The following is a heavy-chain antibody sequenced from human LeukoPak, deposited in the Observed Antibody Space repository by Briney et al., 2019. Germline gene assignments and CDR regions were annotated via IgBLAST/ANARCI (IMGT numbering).Heavy chain of an antibody. V-gene: IGHV3-21*01. CDR1: GFTFSDYA. D-gene: IGHD5-24*01. CDR2: ISSSNSYI. Sequence: GGSLRPSCAASGFTFSDYAMSWVRQAPGKGLEWVSSISSSNSYIYYADSVKGRFTISKDDAKNSLSLHMNSLRAEDTAVYYCARDLIGGYNGGYFDSWGQGILVTVSS. CDR3: ARDLIGGYNGGYFDS. J-gene: IGHJ4*02.